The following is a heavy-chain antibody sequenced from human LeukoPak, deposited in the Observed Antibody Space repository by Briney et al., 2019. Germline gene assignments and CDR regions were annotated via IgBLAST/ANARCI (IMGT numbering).Heavy chain of an antibody. CDR3: ARVFMVRGVDYYYYYMDV. Sequence: PGGSLRLSCAASGFTFSSYCMHWVRQAPGKGLVWVSRINSDGINTSYADSVKGRFTISRDNAKNTLNLQMNSLRAEDTAVYYCARVFMVRGVDYYYYYMDVWGKGTTVTISS. J-gene: IGHJ6*03. D-gene: IGHD3-10*01. CDR2: INSDGINT. V-gene: IGHV3-74*01. CDR1: GFTFSSYC.